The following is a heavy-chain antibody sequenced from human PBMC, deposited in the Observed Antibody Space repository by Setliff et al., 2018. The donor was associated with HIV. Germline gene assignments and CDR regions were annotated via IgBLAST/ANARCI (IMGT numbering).Heavy chain of an antibody. CDR3: AREAGITIFGVVTYNWFDP. Sequence: SLTCTVSGAYISSYYWTWIRQPPGKGLEWIGYIYYSGSTNYNPSLKSRVTISVDTSKNQFSLKLSSVTAADTAVYYCAREAGITIFGVVTYNWFDPGAREPWSPSPQ. CDR1: GAYISSYY. CDR2: IYYSGST. V-gene: IGHV4-59*01. J-gene: IGHJ5*02. D-gene: IGHD3-3*01.